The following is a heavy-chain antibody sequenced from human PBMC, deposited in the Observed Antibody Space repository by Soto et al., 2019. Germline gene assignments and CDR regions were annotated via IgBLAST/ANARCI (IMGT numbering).Heavy chain of an antibody. Sequence: EVQLVESGGGLVQPGRSLRLSCAASGFTFDDYAMHWVQQAPGKGLEWVSGISWNSGSIGYADSVKGRFTISRDNAKNSLYLQMNSLRAEDTALYYCAKDTGLELPASGFDPWGQGTLVTVSS. CDR1: GFTFDDYA. J-gene: IGHJ5*02. V-gene: IGHV3-9*01. CDR3: AKDTGLELPASGFDP. CDR2: ISWNSGSI. D-gene: IGHD1-26*01.